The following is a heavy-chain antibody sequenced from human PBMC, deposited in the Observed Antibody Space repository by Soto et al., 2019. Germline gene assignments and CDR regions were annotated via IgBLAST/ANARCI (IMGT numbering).Heavy chain of an antibody. CDR1: GFTFSSYA. Sequence: XVCLGLACAASGFTFSSYAMSWVRQAPGKGLEWVSAISGSGGSTYYADSVKGRFTISRDNSKNTLYLQMNSLRAEDTAVYYCASHKDCGGYCYLDAFDIWGQGTMVTVSS. J-gene: IGHJ3*02. CDR2: ISGSGGST. V-gene: IGHV3-23*01. CDR3: ASHKDCGGYCYLDAFDI. D-gene: IGHD2-21*02.